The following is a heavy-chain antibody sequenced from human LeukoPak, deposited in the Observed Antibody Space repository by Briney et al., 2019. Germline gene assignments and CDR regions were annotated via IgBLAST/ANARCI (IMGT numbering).Heavy chain of an antibody. J-gene: IGHJ4*02. CDR3: SPSYDFPY. CDR2: ISYDGSNK. CDR1: GFTFSSYG. D-gene: IGHD3-3*01. V-gene: IGHV3-30*03. Sequence: GGALRLSCAASGFTFSSYGMHWVRQAPGKGLEWVAVISYDGSNKYYADSVKGRFTISSDNSKNTLYLQMNSLRAEDTAVYYCSPSYDFPYWGQGTLVTVSS.